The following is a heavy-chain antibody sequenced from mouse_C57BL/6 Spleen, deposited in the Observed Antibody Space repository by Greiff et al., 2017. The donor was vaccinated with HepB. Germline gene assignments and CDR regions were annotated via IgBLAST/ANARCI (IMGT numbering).Heavy chain of an antibody. CDR2: IWSDGSN. D-gene: IGHD4-1*01. CDR3: ARHGGTEAMDY. Sequence: QVQLKESGPGLVAPSQSLSITCTVSGFSLTSYGVHWVRQPPGKGLEWLVVIWSDGSNTYNSALKYRLSISKDNSKSQVFLKMNRLQTDDTAKYYCARHGGTEAMDYWGQGTSVTVSS. V-gene: IGHV2-6-1*01. CDR1: GFSLTSYG. J-gene: IGHJ4*01.